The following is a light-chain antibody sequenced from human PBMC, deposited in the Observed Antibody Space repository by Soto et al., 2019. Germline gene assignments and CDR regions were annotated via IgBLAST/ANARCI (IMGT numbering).Light chain of an antibody. Sequence: EIVLTQSPGTLSLSPGERATLSCRASQSVVSSFLAWNQQKPGQAPRLLIYGTSGRATGIPDRFSGSGSGTDFTLTISRLEPEDFAVYYCQHYGSSYTFGQGTKLEIK. J-gene: IGKJ2*01. V-gene: IGKV3-20*01. CDR1: QSVVSSF. CDR2: GTS. CDR3: QHYGSSYT.